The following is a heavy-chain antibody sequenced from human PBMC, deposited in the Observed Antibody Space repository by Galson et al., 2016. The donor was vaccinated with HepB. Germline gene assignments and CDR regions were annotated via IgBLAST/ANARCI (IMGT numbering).Heavy chain of an antibody. CDR2: FGFIGGGT. CDR3: AKSRDYWYFDL. CDR1: GFSLSNYD. V-gene: IGHV3-23*01. D-gene: IGHD2-21*01. Sequence: SLRLSCAASGFSLSNYDMTWPRQAPGKGLEWVSSFGFIGGGTTYADSVKGRFSISRDTSTNTLLLQMNSLRAEDTALYYCAKSRDYWYFDLWGRGTLVTVSS. J-gene: IGHJ2*01.